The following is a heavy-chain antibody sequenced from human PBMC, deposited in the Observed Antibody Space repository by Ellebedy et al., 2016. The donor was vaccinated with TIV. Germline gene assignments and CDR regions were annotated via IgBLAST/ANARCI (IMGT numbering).Heavy chain of an antibody. Sequence: SETLSLTCAVYGGSFSGYYWSWVRQPPGKGLEWIGEINHSGSTNYNPSLKSRVTISVDTSKNQFSLQLNSVTPEDTAVYYCAREVTSILTGYYSPGGMDVWGQGTTVTVFS. CDR2: INHSGST. V-gene: IGHV4-34*01. J-gene: IGHJ6*02. CDR1: GGSFSGYY. D-gene: IGHD3-9*01. CDR3: AREVTSILTGYYSPGGMDV.